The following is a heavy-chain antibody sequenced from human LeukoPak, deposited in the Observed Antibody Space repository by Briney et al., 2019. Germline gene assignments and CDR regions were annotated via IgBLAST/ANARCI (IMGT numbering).Heavy chain of an antibody. V-gene: IGHV3-30*18. CDR1: GFTFSSYG. D-gene: IGHD3-10*01. Sequence: PGGSLRLSCAASGFTFSSYGMHWVRQAPGKGLEWVALISYDGSIKYYADSVKGRFTISRDNSKNTLYLQMNSLRAEDTALYYCANENYYGSGSYADHWGQGTLVTVSS. J-gene: IGHJ4*02. CDR3: ANENYYGSGSYADH. CDR2: ISYDGSIK.